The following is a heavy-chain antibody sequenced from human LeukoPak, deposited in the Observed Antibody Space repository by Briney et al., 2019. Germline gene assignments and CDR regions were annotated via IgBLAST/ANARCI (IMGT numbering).Heavy chain of an antibody. J-gene: IGHJ5*02. D-gene: IGHD2-2*01. CDR2: ISRNGRDI. CDR3: AKNRDHCSSTSCYPNWFDP. Sequence: GGSLRLSCVASGFNLDDYAMSWVRQAPGKGLEWLSSISRNGRDIDYRNSVKGRFTISRDNSKNTLYLQMNSLRAEDTAVYYCAKNRDHCSSTSCYPNWFDPWGQGTLVTVSS. CDR1: GFNLDDYA. V-gene: IGHV3-23*01.